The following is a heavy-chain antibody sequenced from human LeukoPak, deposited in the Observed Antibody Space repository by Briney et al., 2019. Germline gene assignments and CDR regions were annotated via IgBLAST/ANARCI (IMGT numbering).Heavy chain of an antibody. Sequence: ASVKVSCKVSGYTLTGLSMHWVRQAPGKGLEWMGGFDPEDGETIYAQKFQGRVTMTEDTSTDTAYMELSSLRSEDTAVYYCATSHYYDSSGYYSIDYWGQGTLVTVSS. CDR1: GYTLTGLS. V-gene: IGHV1-24*01. CDR3: ATSHYYDSSGYYSIDY. J-gene: IGHJ4*02. CDR2: FDPEDGET. D-gene: IGHD3-22*01.